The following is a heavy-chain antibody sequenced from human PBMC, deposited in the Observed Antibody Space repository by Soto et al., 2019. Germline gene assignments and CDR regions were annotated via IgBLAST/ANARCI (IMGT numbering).Heavy chain of an antibody. V-gene: IGHV1-18*01. CDR1: GYTFTTYG. D-gene: IGHD3-16*01. J-gene: IGHJ6*02. CDR3: ARGITFGGVLNGMDV. CDR2: INTYNGKT. Sequence: QVQLVQSGAEVKKPGASVKVSSKASGYTFTTYGITWVRQAPGQGLEWMGWINTYNGKTYYAQKLQGRVTMTTDTSTSTAYMELRSLISDDTAVYYCARGITFGGVLNGMDVWGQGTTVTVSS.